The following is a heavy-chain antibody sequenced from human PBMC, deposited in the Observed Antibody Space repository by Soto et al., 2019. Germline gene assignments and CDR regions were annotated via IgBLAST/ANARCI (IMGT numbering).Heavy chain of an antibody. Sequence: QVKLVESGGGVVQPGRSLRLSCAASGFTFSSYAMNWVRQAPGKGLEWVALISYDGSNNYYAVSVKGRITISRDNSKNTLYLQMNSLRDADTAFYYCGRCSSTSCHLGSDYWGQGTLVTVSS. D-gene: IGHD2-2*01. CDR2: ISYDGSNN. CDR1: GFTFSSYA. CDR3: GRCSSTSCHLGSDY. V-gene: IGHV3-30-3*01. J-gene: IGHJ4*02.